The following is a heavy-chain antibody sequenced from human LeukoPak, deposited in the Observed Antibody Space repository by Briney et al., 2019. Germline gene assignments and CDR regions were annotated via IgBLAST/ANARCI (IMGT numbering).Heavy chain of an antibody. Sequence: QAGGSLRLSCAASGFTFSSYWMSWVRQAPGKGLEWVANINQHGSEKYYVDSVKGRFTISRDNAKNSLHLQMNSLRAEDTAVYYCARHTYSSDWFLDAFDIWGQGTMVTVSS. D-gene: IGHD6-19*01. CDR3: ARHTYSSDWFLDAFDI. CDR1: GFTFSSYW. CDR2: INQHGSEK. J-gene: IGHJ3*02. V-gene: IGHV3-7*01.